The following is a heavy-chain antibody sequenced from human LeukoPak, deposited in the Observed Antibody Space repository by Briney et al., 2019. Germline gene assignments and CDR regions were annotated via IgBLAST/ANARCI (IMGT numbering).Heavy chain of an antibody. J-gene: IGHJ4*02. Sequence: VGALRLSCTASGFTFSSYWMYWVRQGPGKGLVWVSRINSYGGYTSYGSSVKGRFTISRDNSKNTLYPQMNRLRAEDTAVYYRARRIQGVAPYYFDYWGQGTLVTVSS. CDR1: GFTFSSYW. CDR3: ARRIQGVAPYYFDY. V-gene: IGHV3-74*01. CDR2: INSYGGYT. D-gene: IGHD2-15*01.